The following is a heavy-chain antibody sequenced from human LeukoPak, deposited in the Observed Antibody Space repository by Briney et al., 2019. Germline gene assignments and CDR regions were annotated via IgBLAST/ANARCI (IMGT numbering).Heavy chain of an antibody. Sequence: SVKVSCKASGGTFSSYTISWVRQAPGQGLEWMGRIIPILGIANYAQKFQGRVTITADKSTSTAYMELNSLRSEDTAVYYCACPHLWSGYDYWGQGTLVTVSS. J-gene: IGHJ4*02. CDR1: GGTFSSYT. CDR2: IIPILGIA. D-gene: IGHD3-3*01. CDR3: ACPHLWSGYDY. V-gene: IGHV1-69*02.